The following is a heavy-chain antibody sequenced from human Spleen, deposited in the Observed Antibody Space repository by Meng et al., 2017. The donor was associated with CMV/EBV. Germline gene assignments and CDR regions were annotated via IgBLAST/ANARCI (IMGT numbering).Heavy chain of an antibody. CDR1: GFTFSSYW. J-gene: IGHJ5*02. D-gene: IGHD4-11*01. CDR3: AGNSNYLFDP. CDR2: IKQDGSEM. V-gene: IGHV3-7*01. Sequence: GESLKISCAASGFTFSSYWMSWVRQAPGKGLEWVASIKQDGSEMYYVDSVKGRFTISRDNAENSLYLQMSSLRAQDTAVYYCAGNSNYLFDPWGQGTLVTVSS.